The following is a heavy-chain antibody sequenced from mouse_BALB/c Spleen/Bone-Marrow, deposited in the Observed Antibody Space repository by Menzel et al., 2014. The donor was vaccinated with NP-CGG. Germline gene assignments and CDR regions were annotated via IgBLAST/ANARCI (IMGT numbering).Heavy chain of an antibody. CDR1: GYTFTSYW. CDR3: ARALGDGYYYAMDY. CDR2: IDPSDSET. D-gene: IGHD2-3*01. Sequence: QVQLQQSGAELVKPGAPVKLSCKASGYTFTSYWMNWVKQRPGRGPEWIGRIDPSDSETHYNQKFKDKATLTVDKSSSTAYIQLSSLTSEDSAVYYCARALGDGYYYAMDYWGQGTSVTVSS. V-gene: IGHV1-69*02. J-gene: IGHJ4*01.